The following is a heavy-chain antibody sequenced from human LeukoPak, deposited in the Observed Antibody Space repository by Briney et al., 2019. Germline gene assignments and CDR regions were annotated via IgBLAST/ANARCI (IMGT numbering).Heavy chain of an antibody. V-gene: IGHV1-2*02. CDR3: ARLVGSWDAFDI. D-gene: IGHD1-26*01. J-gene: IGHJ3*02. CDR2: INPNSGGA. CDR1: GYTFTGYY. Sequence: ASVKVSCKASGYTFTGYYMHWVRQAPGQGLEWMGWINPNSGGANYARKFQGRVTMTRDTSISTAYMELSRLRSDDTAVYYCARLVGSWDAFDIWGQGTMVTVSS.